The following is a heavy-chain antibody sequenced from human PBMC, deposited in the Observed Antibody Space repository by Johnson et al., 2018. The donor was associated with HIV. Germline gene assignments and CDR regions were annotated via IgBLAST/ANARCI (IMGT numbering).Heavy chain of an antibody. Sequence: VQLVESGGGLIQPGGSLRLSCAASGFTVSSNYMSWVRQAPGKGLEWVSLIYSGGITYYADSVKGRFTISRDNSKNTLYLQMNSLRAEDTAVYYCARYGISFVGATTVKWAFDIWGQGTMVTVSS. D-gene: IGHD1-26*01. CDR3: ARYGISFVGATTVKWAFDI. J-gene: IGHJ3*02. CDR1: GFTVSSNY. V-gene: IGHV3-66*03. CDR2: IYSGGIT.